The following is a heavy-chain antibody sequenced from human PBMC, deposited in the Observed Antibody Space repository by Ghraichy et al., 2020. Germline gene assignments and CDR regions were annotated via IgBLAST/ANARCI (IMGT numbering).Heavy chain of an antibody. Sequence: SETLSLTCTVSGGSISSYYWSWIRQPPGKGLEWIGYIYYSGSTNYNPSLKSRVTISVDTSKNQFSLKLSSVTAADTAVYYCARDRRLPANYYGSGSYFIGGRSTAGYYGMDVWGQGTTVTVSS. CDR1: GGSISSYY. CDR2: IYYSGST. V-gene: IGHV4-59*01. D-gene: IGHD3-10*01. J-gene: IGHJ6*02. CDR3: ARDRRLPANYYGSGSYFIGGRSTAGYYGMDV.